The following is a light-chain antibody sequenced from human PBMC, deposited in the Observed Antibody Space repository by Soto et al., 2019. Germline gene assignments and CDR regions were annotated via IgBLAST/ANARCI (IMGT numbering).Light chain of an antibody. V-gene: IGLV2-14*01. CDR2: GVK. Sequence: QSALTQPASVSGSPGQSITISCTGSGRDIGAYNYVSWYQQHPGKAPKLIIYGVKNRPSGVSSRFSGSKSGNTASLTISGLQAEDEADYYCSSYTSSSTLFGTGTKGTVL. CDR1: GRDIGAYNY. J-gene: IGLJ1*01. CDR3: SSYTSSSTL.